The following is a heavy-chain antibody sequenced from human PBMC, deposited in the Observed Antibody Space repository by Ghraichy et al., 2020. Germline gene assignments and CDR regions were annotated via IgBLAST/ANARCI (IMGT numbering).Heavy chain of an antibody. V-gene: IGHV3-11*01. CDR3: ASGDYGYGDS. CDR1: GFTFGDYY. D-gene: IGHD3-16*01. J-gene: IGHJ4*02. CDR2: ISNTGTTV. Sequence: GGSLRLSCAASGFTFGDYYMTWIRQAPGKGLEWVSYISNTGTTVYYADSVKGRFTISRDNAKNSLYLQMNSLRAEDTAVYYCASGDYGYGDSWGQGTLVTVSS.